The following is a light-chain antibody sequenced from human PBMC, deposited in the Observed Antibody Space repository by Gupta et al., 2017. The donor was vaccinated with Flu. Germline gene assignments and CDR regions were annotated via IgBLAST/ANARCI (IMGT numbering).Light chain of an antibody. Sequence: SDLTQPPSVSVSPGQTAESSCSGDVLSEAYVYWYQQKPGQAPVVVLQKDTVRPSGIPGRFAGSTSGTKVTLTISVVQAEDEGDYYCQAADRSDKWVFGGGTKLTV. J-gene: IGLJ3*02. CDR2: KDT. CDR1: VLSEAY. CDR3: QAADRSDKWV. V-gene: IGLV3-25*03.